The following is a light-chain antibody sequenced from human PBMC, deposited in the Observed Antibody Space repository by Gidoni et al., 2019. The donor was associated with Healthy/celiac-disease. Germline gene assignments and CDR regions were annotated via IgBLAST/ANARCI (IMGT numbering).Light chain of an antibody. CDR1: QGIRNA. J-gene: IGKJ1*01. Sequence: DIQMPQSPSSLSASVGDRVTITCRASQGIRNALGWYQQKPGKAPKRLIYAASSLPSGVPSRCSGSGSGTEFTLTISSLQPEDFATYYCLQHNSYPWTFGQGTKVEIK. CDR2: AAS. V-gene: IGKV1-17*01. CDR3: LQHNSYPWT.